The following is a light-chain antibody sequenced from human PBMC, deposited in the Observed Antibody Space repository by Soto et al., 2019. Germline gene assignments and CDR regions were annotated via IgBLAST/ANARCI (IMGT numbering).Light chain of an antibody. Sequence: DIQMTQSPSTLSASVGDRVTITCRASQSISTSLAWYQQKPGKAPKVLIYKASSLESGVPSRFSGSGSGTEFTLTISSLQPDDFATYYGQHCDRYWTFGQGTKVEIK. CDR2: KAS. CDR3: QHCDRYWT. J-gene: IGKJ1*01. V-gene: IGKV1-5*03. CDR1: QSISTS.